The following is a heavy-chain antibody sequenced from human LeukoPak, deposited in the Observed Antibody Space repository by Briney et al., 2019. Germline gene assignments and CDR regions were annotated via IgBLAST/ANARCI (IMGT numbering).Heavy chain of an antibody. D-gene: IGHD6-6*01. CDR1: GGSFSSSNR. CDR2: IYHSGST. V-gene: IGHV4-4*02. J-gene: IGHJ4*02. Sequence: PSGTLSLTCAVSGGSFSSSNRWCWVRQPPGKGLEWIGEIYHSGSTNYNQSLKSRVTISVDKSKNQFSLKLSSVTAADTAVYYCARGSGIAARRSCDYWGQGTLVTVSS. CDR3: ARGSGIAARRSCDY.